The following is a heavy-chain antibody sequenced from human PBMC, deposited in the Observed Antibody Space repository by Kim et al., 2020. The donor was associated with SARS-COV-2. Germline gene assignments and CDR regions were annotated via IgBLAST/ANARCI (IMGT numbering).Heavy chain of an antibody. Sequence: GGSLRLSCAASGFTFSSYAMNRVRQASGKGLEWVAVIYSGGSSKDSADSVTGRVNFSRANYKDTPKLQMNRLRAENTDVSYSAYVDGDGVSLDA. J-gene: IGHJ3*01. V-gene: IGHV3-23*03. D-gene: IGHD4-17*01. CDR1: GFTFSSYA. CDR3: AYVDGDGVSLDA. CDR2: IYSGGSSK.